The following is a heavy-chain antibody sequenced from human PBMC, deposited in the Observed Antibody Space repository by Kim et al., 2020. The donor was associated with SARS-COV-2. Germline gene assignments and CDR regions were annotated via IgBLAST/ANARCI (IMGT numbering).Heavy chain of an antibody. J-gene: IGHJ4*02. V-gene: IGHV3-23*01. CDR3: AKSPRYCGGDCYHTPFDY. CDR2: ISGSGGST. CDR1: GFTFSSYA. D-gene: IGHD2-21*02. Sequence: GGSLRLSCAASGFTFSSYAMSWVRQAPGKGLEWVSAISGSGGSTYYADSVKGRFTISRDNSKNTLYLQMNSLRAEDTAVYYCAKSPRYCGGDCYHTPFDYWGQGTLVTVSS.